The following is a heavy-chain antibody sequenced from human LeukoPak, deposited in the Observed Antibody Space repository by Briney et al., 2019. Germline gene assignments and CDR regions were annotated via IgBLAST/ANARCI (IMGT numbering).Heavy chain of an antibody. CDR2: ISGSGGST. Sequence: PGGSLRLSCAASGFTFSSYAMSWVRQAPGKGLEWVSAISGSGGSTYYADSVKCRFTISRDNSKNTLYLQMNSLRAEDTAVYYCAKSFRGGYYYYYGMDVWGQGTTVTVSS. V-gene: IGHV3-23*01. CDR3: AKSFRGGYYYYYGMDV. J-gene: IGHJ6*02. CDR1: GFTFSSYA. D-gene: IGHD3-10*01.